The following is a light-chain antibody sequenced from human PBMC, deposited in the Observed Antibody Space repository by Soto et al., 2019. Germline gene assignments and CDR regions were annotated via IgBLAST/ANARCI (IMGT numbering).Light chain of an antibody. CDR1: QSVSSS. Sequence: EIVMTQSPATLSVSPGERATLSCRASQSVSSSLAWYQQKPGQAPRLLIYGASTRATGIPARFSGSGSGTEFTLTISSLQSEDFAVYHGQQYNNWPLTFGGGNKVEIK. CDR2: GAS. J-gene: IGKJ4*01. V-gene: IGKV3-15*01. CDR3: QQYNNWPLT.